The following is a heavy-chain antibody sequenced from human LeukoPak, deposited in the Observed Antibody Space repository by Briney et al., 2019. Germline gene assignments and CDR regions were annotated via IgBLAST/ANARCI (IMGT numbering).Heavy chain of an antibody. V-gene: IGHV4-59*01. J-gene: IGHJ6*03. CDR3: ARDAMTTAFLHYYYYMDV. CDR2: FYYSGST. Sequence: SETLSLTCIVPGGSISDYYWSWIRQSPGKGLEWIGYFYYSGSTNYNPSLKSRVTISIDTSKNQFSLKLSSVTAADTAVYYCARDAMTTAFLHYYYYMDVWGKGTTVTVSS. D-gene: IGHD4-11*01. CDR1: GGSISDYY.